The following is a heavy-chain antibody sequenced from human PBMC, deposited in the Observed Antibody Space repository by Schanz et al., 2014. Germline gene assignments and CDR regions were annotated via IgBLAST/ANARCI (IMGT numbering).Heavy chain of an antibody. Sequence: EVQLVESGGGFVQPGGSLGLSCVVSGFTVSSDHMSWVRQAPGKGLEWVSTIGYLGDTYYPDSVKGRFTISRDNSENTLYLQMNSLSADDTAVFYCAKGMGYCSGGTCYDCYYYGLDVWGQGTTVTVSS. CDR3: AKGMGYCSGGTCYDCYYYGLDV. V-gene: IGHV3-66*01. CDR1: GFTVSSDH. D-gene: IGHD2-15*01. J-gene: IGHJ6*02. CDR2: IGYLGDT.